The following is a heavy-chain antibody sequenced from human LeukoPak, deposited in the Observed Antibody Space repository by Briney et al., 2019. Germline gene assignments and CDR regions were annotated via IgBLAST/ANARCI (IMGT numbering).Heavy chain of an antibody. CDR1: GFTFSSYA. CDR2: ISGSGGST. V-gene: IGHV3-23*01. Sequence: VGSLRLSCAASGFTFSSYAMNWVRHAPGKGLEWVLRISGSGGSTYCADSVKGRFTISRDNSKTTLYLQMNSLRAEDTALYYCARVHHVDIVATTQFDYWGQGTLVTVSS. J-gene: IGHJ4*02. D-gene: IGHD5-12*01. CDR3: ARVHHVDIVATTQFDY.